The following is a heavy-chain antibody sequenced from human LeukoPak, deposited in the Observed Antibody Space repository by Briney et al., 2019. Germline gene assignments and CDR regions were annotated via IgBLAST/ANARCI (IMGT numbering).Heavy chain of an antibody. CDR1: GYTFTCYY. V-gene: IGHV1-2*02. CDR3: ARDQWDSSGWFDY. J-gene: IGHJ4*02. CDR2: INPNSGGT. D-gene: IGHD6-19*01. Sequence: GASVLVTSPASGYTFTCYYMHSVRHAPGQGRAWMGWINPNSGGTNYAQKFQGRVTMTRDTSISTAYMELSRLRSDDTAVYYCARDQWDSSGWFDYWGQGTLVTVSS.